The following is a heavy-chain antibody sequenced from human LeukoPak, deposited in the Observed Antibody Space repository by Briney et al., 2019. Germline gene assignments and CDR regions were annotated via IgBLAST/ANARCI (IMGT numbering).Heavy chain of an antibody. CDR1: GFTFSSYW. CDR3: AREGGNPDAFDI. Sequence: GGSLRLSCAASGFTFSSYWMSWVRQAPGKGLEGVANIKQDGSEKYYVDSVKGRFTISRDNAKNCLYLQMNSLRAEDTAVYYCAREGGNPDAFDIWGQGTLVTVSS. CDR2: IKQDGSEK. J-gene: IGHJ3*02. D-gene: IGHD4-23*01. V-gene: IGHV3-7*01.